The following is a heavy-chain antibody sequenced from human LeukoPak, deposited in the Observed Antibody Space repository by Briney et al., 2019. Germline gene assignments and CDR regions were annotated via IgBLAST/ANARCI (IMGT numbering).Heavy chain of an antibody. J-gene: IGHJ6*02. D-gene: IGHD1-26*01. CDR1: GGTFSSYA. CDR3: ARAGGSYDYYYGMDV. V-gene: IGHV1-69*04. CDR2: IIPIFGIA. Sequence: GASVKVSCKASGGTFSSYAIGWVRQAPGQGLEWMGRIIPIFGIANYAQKFQGRVTITADKSTSTAYMELSSLRSEDTAVYYCARAGGSYDYYYGMDVWGQGTTVTVSS.